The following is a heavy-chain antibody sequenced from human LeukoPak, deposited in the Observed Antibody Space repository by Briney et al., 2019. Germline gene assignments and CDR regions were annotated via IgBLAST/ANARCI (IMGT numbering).Heavy chain of an antibody. D-gene: IGHD3-10*01. CDR3: ARPLGHYGSGKSAFDI. J-gene: IGHJ3*02. CDR1: GYTFTSYG. V-gene: IGHV1-18*01. CDR2: ISAYNGNT. Sequence: RASVKVSCKASGYTFTSYGISWVRQAPGQGLEWMGWISAYNGNTNYAQKLQGRVTMTTDTSTSTAYMELRSLRSDDTAVYYCARPLGHYGSGKSAFDIWGQGTMVTVSS.